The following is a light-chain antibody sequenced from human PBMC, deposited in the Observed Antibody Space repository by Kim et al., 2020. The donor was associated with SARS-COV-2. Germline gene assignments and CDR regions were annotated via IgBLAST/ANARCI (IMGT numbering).Light chain of an antibody. Sequence: DIQVTQSPSTLSASVGDRVTISCRASQTIGTWLAWYQQKPGKAPKALIYGATSLESGVPSRFSGSGSGTEFTLTITSLQPDDFATYYCHQYKSPMYTFGQGTKLEI. CDR3: HQYKSPMYT. J-gene: IGKJ2*01. V-gene: IGKV1-5*03. CDR2: GAT. CDR1: QTIGTW.